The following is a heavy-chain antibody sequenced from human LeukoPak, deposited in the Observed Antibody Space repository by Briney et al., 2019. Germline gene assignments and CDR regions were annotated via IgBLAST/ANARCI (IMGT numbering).Heavy chain of an antibody. CDR1: GFTFSTNW. V-gene: IGHV3-7*01. J-gene: IGHJ4*02. CDR2: IKPDGSDK. D-gene: IGHD3-22*01. Sequence: HTGGSLRLSCAASGFTFSTNWMSWVRQAPGKGLEWVANIKPDGSDKYYVGSVEGRFTISRDNAKNSLYLQMNSLRADDTSIYYCARDPARLGSGYYPENWGPGTQVTVSS. CDR3: ARDPARLGSGYYPEN.